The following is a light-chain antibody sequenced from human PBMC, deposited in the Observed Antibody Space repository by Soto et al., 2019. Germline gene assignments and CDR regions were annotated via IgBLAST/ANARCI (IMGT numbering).Light chain of an antibody. V-gene: IGKV3-20*01. Sequence: EIVLTQSPGTLSLSPVERATLSCRASQSVSSSYLAWYQQKPGQAPRLLIYDASSRATGIPDRFSGGGSGTEFALTISNLQSEDFAVYYCQQYNNWAPYTFGQGTKVDIK. J-gene: IGKJ2*01. CDR2: DAS. CDR3: QQYNNWAPYT. CDR1: QSVSSSY.